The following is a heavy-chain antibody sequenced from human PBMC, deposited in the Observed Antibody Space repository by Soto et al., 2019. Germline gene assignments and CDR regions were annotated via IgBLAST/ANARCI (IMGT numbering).Heavy chain of an antibody. V-gene: IGHV3-20*01. CDR3: ARERASLGYCRSTSCYAVDYYYYYMDV. CDR2: INWNGGST. D-gene: IGHD2-2*01. Sequence: EVQLVESGGGVVRPGGSLRLSCAASGFTFDDYGMSWVRQAPGKGLEWVSGINWNGGSTGYAESVKGRFTISTDNAKNSLYLQMNSLRAEDTALYHCARERASLGYCRSTSCYAVDYYYYYMDVWGKGTTVTVSS. J-gene: IGHJ6*03. CDR1: GFTFDDYG.